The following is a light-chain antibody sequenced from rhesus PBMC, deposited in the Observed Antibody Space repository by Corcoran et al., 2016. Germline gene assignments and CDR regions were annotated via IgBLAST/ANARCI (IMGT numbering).Light chain of an antibody. V-gene: IGKV1-22*01. CDR1: QSISSW. Sequence: DIQMTQSPSSLSASVGDTVTITCRASQSISSWLAWYQQKPGKAPMLLIYKASSLQSGVPSRFSGSGAGTEFTLTISSLQSEDFATYYCQQYSSSPYSFGQGTKVEIK. CDR3: QQYSSSPYS. CDR2: KAS. J-gene: IGKJ2*01.